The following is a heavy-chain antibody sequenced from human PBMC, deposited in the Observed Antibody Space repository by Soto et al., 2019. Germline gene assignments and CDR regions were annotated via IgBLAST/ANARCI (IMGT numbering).Heavy chain of an antibody. D-gene: IGHD3-3*02. CDR1: GYTFTGYY. V-gene: IGHV1-2*02. CDR3: ARDRSILPYYYYGMDV. Sequence: GASVKVSCKASGYTFTGYYMHWVRQAPGQGLEWMGWINPNSGGTNYAQKFQGRVTMTRDTSISTAYMELSRLRSDDTAVYYCARDRSILPYYYYGMDVWGQGTTVTVSS. J-gene: IGHJ6*02. CDR2: INPNSGGT.